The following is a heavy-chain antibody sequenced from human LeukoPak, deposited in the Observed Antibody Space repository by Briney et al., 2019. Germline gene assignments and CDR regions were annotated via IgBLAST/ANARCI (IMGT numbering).Heavy chain of an antibody. CDR2: NGSTT. Sequence: GGSLRLSCAASGFIFSSDWMHWVRQGPAKGLVWVSRNGSTTSYADSVKGRFTISRDNAKNTLYLQMNSLRAEDTAVYSCASTPSDIVVVPAAVRDAFDIWGQGTMVTVSS. D-gene: IGHD2-2*01. CDR1: GFIFSSDW. V-gene: IGHV3-74*01. J-gene: IGHJ3*02. CDR3: ASTPSDIVVVPAAVRDAFDI.